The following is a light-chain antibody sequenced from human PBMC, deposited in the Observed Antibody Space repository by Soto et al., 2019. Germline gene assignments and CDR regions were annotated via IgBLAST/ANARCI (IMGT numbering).Light chain of an antibody. CDR2: KAS. CDR3: QQYYSYPLA. V-gene: IGKV1-5*03. CDR1: QTISSW. J-gene: IGKJ4*01. Sequence: DIQMTQSPSILSASVGDRVTITCRASQTISSWLAWYQQKPGEAPKLLIYKASSSQSGVPSRFSGSGSGTDFTLTISCLQSEDFATYYCQQYYSYPLAFGGGTKVDIK.